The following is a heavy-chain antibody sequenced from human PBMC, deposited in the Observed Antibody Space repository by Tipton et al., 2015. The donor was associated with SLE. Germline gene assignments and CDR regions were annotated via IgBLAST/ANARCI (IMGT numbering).Heavy chain of an antibody. CDR2: INHSGST. J-gene: IGHJ3*02. CDR3: ASRLHFAFDI. V-gene: IGHV4-34*01. Sequence: GLVKPSETLSLTCAVYGGSFSGYYWSWIRQPPGKGLEWIGEINHSGSTNYNPSLKSRVTISVDTSKNQFSLKLSSVTAADTAVYYCASRLHFAFDIWGQGTMVTVSS. D-gene: IGHD4-11*01. CDR1: GGSFSGYY.